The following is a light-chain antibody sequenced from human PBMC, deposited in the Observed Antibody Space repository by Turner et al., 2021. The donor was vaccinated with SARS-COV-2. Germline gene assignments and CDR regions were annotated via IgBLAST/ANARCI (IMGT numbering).Light chain of an antibody. CDR3: QQRFSTPFT. V-gene: IGKV1-39*01. J-gene: IGKJ3*01. CDR2: AAA. Sequence: DIQMTHSPSSLSASVGDRVTISCRASQNINIYLKWYQQTPGKAPKLLIYAAASLQSGGPSRFSGSGSGTDFSLTTSSLQPEDFAAYYCQQRFSTPFTFGPGTKVDI. CDR1: QNINIY.